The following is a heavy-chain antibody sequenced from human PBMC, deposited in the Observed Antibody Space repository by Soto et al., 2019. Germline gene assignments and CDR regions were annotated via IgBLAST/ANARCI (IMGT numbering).Heavy chain of an antibody. D-gene: IGHD4-17*01. Sequence: GGSLRLSCAASGFTFSSYAMSWVRQAPGKGLEWVSAISGSGGSTYYADSVKGRFTISRDNSKNTLYLQMNSLRAEDTAVYYCAGGYGDYLNAFDIWGQGTMVTVSS. CDR1: GFTFSSYA. CDR3: AGGYGDYLNAFDI. CDR2: ISGSGGST. V-gene: IGHV3-23*01. J-gene: IGHJ3*02.